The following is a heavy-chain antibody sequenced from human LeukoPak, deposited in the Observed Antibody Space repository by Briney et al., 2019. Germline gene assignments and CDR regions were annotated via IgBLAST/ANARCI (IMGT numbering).Heavy chain of an antibody. CDR1: GFSISSSYY. CDR2: IYHSGST. J-gene: IGHJ4*02. CDR3: AGFDYSRSFFDY. V-gene: IGHV4-38-2*02. D-gene: IGHD6-6*01. Sequence: SETLSLTCTVSGFSISSSYYWGWIRRPPGGGLEWIGGIYHSGSTYYNPSLKSRFTISVDTSKNQFSLKVTSVTAADTAVYFCAGFDYSRSFFDYWGQGTLVTVSS.